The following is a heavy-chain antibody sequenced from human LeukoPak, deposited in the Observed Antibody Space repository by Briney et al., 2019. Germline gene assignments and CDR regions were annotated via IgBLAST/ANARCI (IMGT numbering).Heavy chain of an antibody. D-gene: IGHD6-13*01. J-gene: IGHJ4*02. CDR2: INPSGGCT. CDR3: TCIAAAGIALAPYDY. Sequence: ASVKVSCKASGYTFTSYYMHWVRQAPGQGLEWMGIINPSGGCTSYAQKFQGRVTMTRDTSTSTVYMELSSLRSEDTAVYYCTCIAAAGIALAPYDYWGQGTLVTVSS. CDR1: GYTFTSYY. V-gene: IGHV1-46*01.